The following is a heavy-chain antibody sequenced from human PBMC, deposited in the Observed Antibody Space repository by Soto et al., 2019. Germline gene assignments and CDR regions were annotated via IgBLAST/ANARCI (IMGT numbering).Heavy chain of an antibody. CDR1: GGTFSSYT. J-gene: IGHJ6*03. Sequence: ASVKVSCKASGGTFSSYTISWVRQAPGQGLEWMGRIIPILGIANYAQKFQGRVTITADKSTSTAYMELSSLRSEDTAVYYCAREVREDYYYYYMDVWGKGTTVTVSS. CDR3: AREVREDYYYYYMDV. CDR2: IIPILGIA. V-gene: IGHV1-69*04.